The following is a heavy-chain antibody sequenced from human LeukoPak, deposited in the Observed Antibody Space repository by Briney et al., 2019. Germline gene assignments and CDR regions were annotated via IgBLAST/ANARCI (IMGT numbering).Heavy chain of an antibody. Sequence: GGSLRLSCAASGLTLSSYDVQWVRHATGDGLEWVSAIAAGGKTFHPRSVKGRFAISRKNAKNSLYLQMNNVRVGDTAVCYCARTSKVTSAMDIWGQGTVVTVSS. CDR2: IAAGGKT. V-gene: IGHV3-13*04. CDR1: GLTLSSYD. J-gene: IGHJ3*02. D-gene: IGHD4-23*01. CDR3: ARTSKVTSAMDI.